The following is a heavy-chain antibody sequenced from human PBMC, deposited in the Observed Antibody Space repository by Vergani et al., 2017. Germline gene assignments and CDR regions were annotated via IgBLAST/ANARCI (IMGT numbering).Heavy chain of an antibody. Sequence: EVQLVESGGGLIQPGGSLRLSCAASGFTVSSNYMSWVRQAPGKGLEWVSVISWNSGSIGYADSVKGRFTISRDNAKNSLYLQMNSLRAEDTALYYCAKDIDSVVVPAAPVGNAFDIWGQGTMVTVSS. J-gene: IGHJ3*02. CDR2: ISWNSGSI. CDR3: AKDIDSVVVPAAPVGNAFDI. CDR1: GFTVSSNY. V-gene: IGHV3-9*01. D-gene: IGHD2-2*01.